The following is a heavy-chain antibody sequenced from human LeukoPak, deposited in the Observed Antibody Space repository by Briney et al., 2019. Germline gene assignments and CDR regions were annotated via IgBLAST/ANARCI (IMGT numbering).Heavy chain of an antibody. J-gene: IGHJ6*03. Sequence: ASVKVSCKASGYTFTSYGISWVRQAPGQGLEWMGWISAYNGNTNYAQKLQGRVTMTTDTSTSTAYMELRSLGSDDTAVYYCARGRGTYDSSGYYLGYYMDVWGKGTTVTVSS. CDR2: ISAYNGNT. CDR3: ARGRGTYDSSGYYLGYYMDV. V-gene: IGHV1-18*01. CDR1: GYTFTSYG. D-gene: IGHD3-22*01.